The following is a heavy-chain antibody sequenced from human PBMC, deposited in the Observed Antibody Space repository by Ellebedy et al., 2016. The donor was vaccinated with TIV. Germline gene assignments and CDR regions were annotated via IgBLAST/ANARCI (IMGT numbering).Heavy chain of an antibody. CDR3: ASFDYYHL. J-gene: IGHJ5*02. CDR1: GFIFSNYA. D-gene: IGHD3-9*01. CDR2: ISGTGLTS. Sequence: PGGSLRLSCAASGFIFSNYAMSWVRQAPGKGLEWVSAISGTGLTSYYADSVKGRFTISRDNSKSTLYLQMNSLRADDTAVYYCASFDYYHLWGQGTLVTVSS. V-gene: IGHV3-23*01.